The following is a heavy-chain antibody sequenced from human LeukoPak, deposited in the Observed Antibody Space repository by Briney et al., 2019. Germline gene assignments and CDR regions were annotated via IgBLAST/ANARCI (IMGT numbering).Heavy chain of an antibody. CDR2: VYDGDNT. J-gene: IGHJ4*02. CDR3: ARGGWLGSNYYPIDY. CDR1: GLTVSSNY. V-gene: IGHV3-66*01. D-gene: IGHD3-22*01. Sequence: GGSLRLSCAVSGLTVSSNYMNWVRQAPGKGLEWVSAVYDGDNTDYADSVKGRFTVSRDNSKNTLYLQMTSLRAEDTAVYYCARGGWLGSNYYPIDYWGQGTLVTVSS.